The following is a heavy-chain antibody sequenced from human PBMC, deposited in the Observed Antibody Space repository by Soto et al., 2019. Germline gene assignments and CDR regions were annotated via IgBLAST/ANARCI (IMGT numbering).Heavy chain of an antibody. J-gene: IGHJ4*02. CDR3: TRSIGSGGDIGGFDY. CDR1: GGTFNTYA. V-gene: IGHV1-69*01. D-gene: IGHD3-16*02. CDR2: IIPMFDTP. Sequence: QVQLVQSETEVKKPGSAVKVSCKASGGTFNTYAMNWVRQAPGQGLEWMGGIIPMFDTPRYAQKFQGRVTITVDESTTTAYMELSSLRSDDTAVYYCTRSIGSGGDIGGFDYWGQGTLVTVSS.